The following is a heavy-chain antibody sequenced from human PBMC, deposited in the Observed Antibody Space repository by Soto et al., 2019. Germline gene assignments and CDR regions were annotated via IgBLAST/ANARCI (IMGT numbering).Heavy chain of an antibody. CDR3: ARASPPGDY. J-gene: IGHJ4*02. V-gene: IGHV1-3*01. Sequence: QVQLVQSGAEVKKPGASVKVSCKASGYTFTSYAMHWVRQAPGQRLEWMGWINAGNGNTKYSQKFQGRVTITRDTSASTTYRELSSLRSEDTAVYYCARASPPGDYWGQGTLVTVSS. CDR2: INAGNGNT. CDR1: GYTFTSYA.